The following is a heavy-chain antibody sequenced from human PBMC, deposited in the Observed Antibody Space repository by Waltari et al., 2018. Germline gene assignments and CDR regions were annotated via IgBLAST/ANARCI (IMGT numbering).Heavy chain of an antibody. V-gene: IGHV1-46*01. Sequence: QVQLVQSGAEVKKPGASVKVSCKASGYTFTTYNMHWVRQAPGQGLEWMGISYPRGDFITYARQFRGRVTMTIDTSTSTVYMDLSSLRTEDTAVYSCARDNTNWSFDYWGQGTLVTVSS. CDR2: SYPRGDFI. CDR1: GYTFTTYN. J-gene: IGHJ4*02. D-gene: IGHD1-1*01. CDR3: ARDNTNWSFDY.